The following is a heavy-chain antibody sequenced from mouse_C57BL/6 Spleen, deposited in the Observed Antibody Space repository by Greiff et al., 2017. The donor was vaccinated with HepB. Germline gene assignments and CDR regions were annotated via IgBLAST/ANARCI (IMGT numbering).Heavy chain of an antibody. CDR2: ISYSGST. CDR1: GYSITSGYD. CDR3: ARELGWYFDV. J-gene: IGHJ1*03. Sequence: EVQLQQSGPGMVKPSQSLSLTCTVTGYSITSGYDWHWIRHFPGNSLEWMGYISYSGSTNYNPSLKSRISITHDTSKNHFFLKLNSVTTEDTATYYCARELGWYFDVWGTGTTVTVSS. V-gene: IGHV3-1*01.